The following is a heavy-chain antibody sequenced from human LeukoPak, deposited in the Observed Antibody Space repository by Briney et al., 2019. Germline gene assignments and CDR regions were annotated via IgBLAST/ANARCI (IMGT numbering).Heavy chain of an antibody. Sequence: SSVKVSCKASGGTFRSYAISWVRQAPGQGLEWMGRIIPILGIANYAQKFQGRVTITADKSTSTAYMELSSLRSEDTAVYYCARDGYYGSSGQVWDYWGQGTLVTVSS. CDR3: ARDGYYGSSGQVWDY. V-gene: IGHV1-69*04. CDR1: GGTFRSYA. J-gene: IGHJ4*02. D-gene: IGHD3-22*01. CDR2: IIPILGIA.